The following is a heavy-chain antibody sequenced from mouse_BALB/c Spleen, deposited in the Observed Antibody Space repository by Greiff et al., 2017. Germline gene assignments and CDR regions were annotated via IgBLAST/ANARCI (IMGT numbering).Heavy chain of an antibody. V-gene: IGHV5-6-5*01. J-gene: IGHJ1*01. CDR3: ARGRYYYGSSLDWDFDV. D-gene: IGHD1-1*01. Sequence: EVMLVESGGGLVKPGGSLKLSCAASGFTFRSYAMSWVRQTPEKRLEWVASISSGGSTYYPDSVKGRFTISRDNARNILYLQMSSLRSEDTAMYYCARGRYYYGSSLDWDFDVWGAGTTVTVSS. CDR1: GFTFRSYA. CDR2: ISSGGST.